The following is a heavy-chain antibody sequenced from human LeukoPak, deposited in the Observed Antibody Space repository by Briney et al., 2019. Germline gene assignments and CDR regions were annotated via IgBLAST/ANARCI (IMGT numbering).Heavy chain of an antibody. V-gene: IGHV3-21*01. D-gene: IGHD5-24*01. CDR1: GFTFSRYS. CDR3: AKDRWDGYNLYYFDY. Sequence: PGGSLRLSCAASGFTFSRYSMNWVRQAPGKGLEWVSSISISSNYKYYPDSLKGRFTISRDNAKNSLYLQMNSLRAEDTAVYYCAKDRWDGYNLYYFDYWGQGTLVTVSS. J-gene: IGHJ4*02. CDR2: ISISSNYK.